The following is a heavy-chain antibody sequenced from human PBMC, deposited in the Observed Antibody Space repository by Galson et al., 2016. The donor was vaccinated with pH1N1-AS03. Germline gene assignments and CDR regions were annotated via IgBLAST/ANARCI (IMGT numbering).Heavy chain of an antibody. V-gene: IGHV3-66*01. CDR3: IKEGNRLQSRRSDAFDI. D-gene: IGHD5-18*01. J-gene: IGHJ3*02. CDR1: GFTINNNY. Sequence: SLRLSCAASGFTINNNYMSWVRQAPGKGLEWVSVIYGGGDTFYADSVKARFTISRDKSKNTVYLQMSSLRTEDTAVYYCIKEGNRLQSRRSDAFDIWGRGTMVTVSS. CDR2: IYGGGDT.